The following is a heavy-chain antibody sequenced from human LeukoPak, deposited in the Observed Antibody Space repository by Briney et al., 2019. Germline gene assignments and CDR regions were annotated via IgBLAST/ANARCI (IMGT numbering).Heavy chain of an antibody. CDR1: GFTFNSYA. CDR3: AKEVAIPVAVDAFER. Sequence: GGSLRLSCAPSGFTFNSYAMSWVRPAPGRGLGWVSPISARGGTTYYADSVKGRSTISRDNTKNILYLQMNSLGAEDTAVYYCAKEVAIPVAVDAFERWGQGTPVTVSS. D-gene: IGHD6-19*01. CDR2: ISARGGTT. V-gene: IGHV3-23*01. J-gene: IGHJ3*02.